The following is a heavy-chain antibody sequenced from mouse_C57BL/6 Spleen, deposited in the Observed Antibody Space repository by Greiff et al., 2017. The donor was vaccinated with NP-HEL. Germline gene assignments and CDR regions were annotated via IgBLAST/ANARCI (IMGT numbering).Heavy chain of an antibody. V-gene: IGHV1-82*01. CDR2: IYPGDGDT. J-gene: IGHJ4*01. Sequence: QVQLQQSGPELVKPGASVKISCKASGYAFSSSWMNWVKQRPGKGLEWIGRIYPGDGDTNYNGKCKGKATLTADKSSSTAYMQLSSLTSEDSAVYFCARRNYYSNYAGAMDYWGQGTSVTVSS. D-gene: IGHD2-5*01. CDR1: GYAFSSSW. CDR3: ARRNYYSNYAGAMDY.